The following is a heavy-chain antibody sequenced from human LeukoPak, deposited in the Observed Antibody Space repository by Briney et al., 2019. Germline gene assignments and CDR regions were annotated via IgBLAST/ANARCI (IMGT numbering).Heavy chain of an antibody. J-gene: IGHJ4*02. CDR2: IYYSGST. Sequence: SETLSLTCTVSGGSISSSSYYWGWIRQPPGKGLEWIGSIYYSGSTYYNPSLKSRVTISVDTSKNQFSLKLSSVTAADTAVYYCARENVAAAAPPHFDYWGQGTLVTVSS. V-gene: IGHV4-39*01. CDR3: ARENVAAAAPPHFDY. D-gene: IGHD6-13*01. CDR1: GGSISSSSYY.